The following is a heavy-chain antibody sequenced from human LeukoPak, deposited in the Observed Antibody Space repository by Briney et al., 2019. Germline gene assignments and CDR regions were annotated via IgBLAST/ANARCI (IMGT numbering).Heavy chain of an antibody. CDR3: ARGGDSSSSYYYYYYMDV. J-gene: IGHJ6*03. V-gene: IGHV4-34*01. CDR1: GGSFSGYY. Sequence: SETLSLTCAVYGGSFSGYYWSWIRQPPGKGLEWSGEINHSGSTNYNPSLKSRVTISVDTSKNQFSLKLSSVTAADTAVYYCARGGDSSSSYYYYYYMDVWGKGTTVTVSS. CDR2: INHSGST. D-gene: IGHD6-6*01.